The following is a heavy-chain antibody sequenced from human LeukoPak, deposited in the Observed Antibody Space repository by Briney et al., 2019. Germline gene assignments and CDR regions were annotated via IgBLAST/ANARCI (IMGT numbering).Heavy chain of an antibody. Sequence: QPGGSLRLSCAASGFTFSSYWMHWVRQAPGKGLVWVSRINSDGSSTSYADSVKGRFPISRDNAKNTLYLQMNSLRAEDTAVYYCARLEDYYDSSGYYYDAFDIWGQGTMVTVSS. CDR1: GFTFSSYW. CDR3: ARLEDYYDSSGYYYDAFDI. J-gene: IGHJ3*02. V-gene: IGHV3-74*01. CDR2: INSDGSST. D-gene: IGHD3-22*01.